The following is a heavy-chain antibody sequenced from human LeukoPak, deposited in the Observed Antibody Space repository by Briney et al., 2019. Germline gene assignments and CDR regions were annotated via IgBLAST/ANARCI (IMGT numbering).Heavy chain of an antibody. J-gene: IGHJ4*02. D-gene: IGHD2-8*01. CDR3: AGQGGGVALDY. CDR1: GGSINSYY. CDR2: IYASGST. Sequence: SETLSLTCTVSGGSINSYYWSWIRQPAGKGLEWIGRIYASGSTNYNPSLKSRVTMSVDTSKNQFSLNLSSVTAADTAVYYCAGQGGGVALDYWGQGMLVTVSS. V-gene: IGHV4-4*07.